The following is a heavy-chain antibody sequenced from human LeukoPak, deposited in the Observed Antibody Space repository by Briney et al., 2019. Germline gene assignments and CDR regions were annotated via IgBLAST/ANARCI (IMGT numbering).Heavy chain of an antibody. D-gene: IGHD3-10*01. CDR3: AKVMYYYGSGNETDY. J-gene: IGHJ4*02. CDR2: ISSSGSTI. CDR1: GFTFSDYY. V-gene: IGHV3-11*01. Sequence: GSLRLSCAASGFTFSDYYMSWIRQAPGKGLEWVSYISSSGSTIYYADSVKGRFTISRDNAKNSLYLQMNSLRAEDTAVYYCAKVMYYYGSGNETDYWGQGTLVTVSS.